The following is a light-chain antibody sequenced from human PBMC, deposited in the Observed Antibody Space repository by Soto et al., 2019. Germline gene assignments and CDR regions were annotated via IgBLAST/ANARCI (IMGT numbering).Light chain of an antibody. CDR2: DVS. Sequence: QSALTQPGSVSGSPGQSVTISCTGTSSDVGGYNYVSWYQQHPGKAPKLMIYDVSKRPSGVPDRFSGSKSGNTASLTISGLQAEDEADYYCRSYASSFTFDVFGGGTKLTVL. CDR1: SSDVGGYNY. V-gene: IGLV2-11*01. J-gene: IGLJ2*01. CDR3: RSYASSFTFDV.